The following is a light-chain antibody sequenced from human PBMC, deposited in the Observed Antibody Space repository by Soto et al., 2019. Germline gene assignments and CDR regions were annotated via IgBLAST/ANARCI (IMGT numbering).Light chain of an antibody. CDR1: HSVSSSY. J-gene: IGKJ1*01. V-gene: IGKV3D-20*02. CDR3: QQRSNWPRT. Sequence: IVLTHTPGTLSLSPGERATLSCSASHSVSSSYLAWYQQKPGQAPRLLIYDASNRATGIPARFSGSGSGTDFTLTISSLEPEDFAVYYCQQRSNWPRTFGQGTKVDIK. CDR2: DAS.